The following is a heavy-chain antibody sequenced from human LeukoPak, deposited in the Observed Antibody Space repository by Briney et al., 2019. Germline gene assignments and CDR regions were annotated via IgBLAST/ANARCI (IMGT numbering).Heavy chain of an antibody. Sequence: GGSLRLSCTASGFTFDDYAMSWFRQAPGKGLEWVGFIRNKAYGGTIGYAAPVKGRFTISRDDSESTAYLQMNSLKTEDTAVYYCSRILGRSWSGGFDYWGQGTLVTVSS. CDR2: IRNKAYGGTI. D-gene: IGHD3-10*01. CDR3: SRILGRSWSGGFDY. V-gene: IGHV3-49*03. J-gene: IGHJ4*02. CDR1: GFTFDDYA.